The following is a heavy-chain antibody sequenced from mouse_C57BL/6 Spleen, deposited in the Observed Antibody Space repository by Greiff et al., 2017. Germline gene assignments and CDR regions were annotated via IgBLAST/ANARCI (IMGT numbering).Heavy chain of an antibody. J-gene: IGHJ4*01. CDR2: IDPENGDT. V-gene: IGHV14-4*01. CDR1: GFNIKDDY. Sequence: EVKLMESGAELVRPGASVKLSCTASGFNIKDDYMHWVKQRPEQGLEWIGWIDPENGDTEYAAKFQGKATITADTSSNTAYLQLSSLTSEDTAVYYCSIYDGSFYAMDYWGQGTSVTVSS. CDR3: SIYDGSFYAMDY. D-gene: IGHD2-3*01.